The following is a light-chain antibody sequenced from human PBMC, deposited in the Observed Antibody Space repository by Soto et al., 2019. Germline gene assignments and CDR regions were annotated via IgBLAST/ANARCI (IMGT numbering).Light chain of an antibody. Sequence: QSALTQPRSVSGSPGQAVTISCTGTSSDVGGSNYVSWYQQHPGKAPKLVIYDVTRRPSGVPDRFSGSKSGNTASLTISGLQAEDEADYYCCSYAGSSLLVFGGGTKLTVL. V-gene: IGLV2-11*01. J-gene: IGLJ3*02. CDR3: CSYAGSSLLV. CDR2: DVT. CDR1: SSDVGGSNY.